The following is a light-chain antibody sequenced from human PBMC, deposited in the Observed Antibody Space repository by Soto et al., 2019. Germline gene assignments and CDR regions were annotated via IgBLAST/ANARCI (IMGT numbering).Light chain of an antibody. CDR3: CSYGGGRTPLG. CDR1: RSDVGGYKY. J-gene: IGLJ2*01. V-gene: IGLV2-11*01. CDR2: DVS. Sequence: QSALTQPRSVSGSPGQSVTISCTGSRSDVGGYKYVSWYQQFPGKAPKLIIYDVSRRPSGVPDRFSGSKSGNTASLTISGLQAGDEGDYYCCSYGGGRTPLGFGGGTKVTVL.